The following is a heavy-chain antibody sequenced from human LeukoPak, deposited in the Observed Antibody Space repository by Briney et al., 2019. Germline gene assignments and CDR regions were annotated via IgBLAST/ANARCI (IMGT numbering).Heavy chain of an antibody. CDR2: IYYSGST. J-gene: IGHJ5*02. V-gene: IGHV4-59*08. D-gene: IGHD6-13*01. Sequence: SETLSLTCSVSGGSITSYYWSWIRRPPGKGLEWIGYIYYSGSTNYNPSLKSRVTISVDTSKNQFSLKMSSVTAADTAVYYCARQRYSTYWFDPWGQGTLVTVSS. CDR1: GGSITSYY. CDR3: ARQRYSTYWFDP.